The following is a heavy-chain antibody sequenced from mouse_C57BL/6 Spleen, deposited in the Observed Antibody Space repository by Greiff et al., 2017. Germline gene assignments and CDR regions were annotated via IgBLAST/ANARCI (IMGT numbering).Heavy chain of an antibody. CDR1: GYTFTSYW. J-gene: IGHJ4*01. D-gene: IGHD1-3*01. V-gene: IGHV1-64*01. CDR2: IHPNSGST. Sequence: VQLQQSGAELVKPGASVKLSCKASGYTFTSYWMHWVKQRPGQGLEWIGMIHPNSGSTNYNEKFKSKATLTVDKSSSPAYMQLSSLTSEDSAVYYCASRVDYYAMDYWGQGTSVTVSS. CDR3: ASRVDYYAMDY.